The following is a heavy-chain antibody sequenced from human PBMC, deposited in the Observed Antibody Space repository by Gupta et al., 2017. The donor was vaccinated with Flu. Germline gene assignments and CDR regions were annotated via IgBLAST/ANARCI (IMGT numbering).Heavy chain of an antibody. Sequence: EVQLLESGGGLVQPGGSLRLSCAASGFTFSSYAMSWVRQAPGKGLDWVSAISGSGGSTYYADSVKGRFTISRDNSKNTLYLQMNSLRAEDTAVYYCAKDRRGVVVITGGDYWGQGTLVTVSS. V-gene: IGHV3-23*01. CDR1: GFTFSSYA. CDR2: ISGSGGST. CDR3: AKDRRGVVVITGGDY. D-gene: IGHD3-22*01. J-gene: IGHJ4*02.